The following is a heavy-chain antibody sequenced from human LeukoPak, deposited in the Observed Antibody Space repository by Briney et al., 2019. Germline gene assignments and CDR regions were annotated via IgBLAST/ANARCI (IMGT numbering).Heavy chain of an antibody. CDR3: ARRGNMSSHAFDI. CDR1: GFSFSDSY. Sequence: GGSLRLSCAASGFSFSDSYMSWIRQAPGQGLEWLSYIKSSDTSTFYADSVKGRFTVSRDNAKNSLYLQMNGLRAEDTAVYYCARRGNMSSHAFDIWGQGTVVTVSS. J-gene: IGHJ3*02. CDR2: IKSSDTST. V-gene: IGHV3-11*01. D-gene: IGHD2/OR15-2a*01.